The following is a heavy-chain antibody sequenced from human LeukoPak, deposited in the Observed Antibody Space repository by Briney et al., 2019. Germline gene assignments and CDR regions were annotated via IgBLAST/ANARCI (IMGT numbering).Heavy chain of an antibody. D-gene: IGHD2-2*02. CDR1: GYTFTSYD. V-gene: IGHV1-8*01. Sequence: ASVKVSCKASGYTFTSYDINWVRQATGQGLEWMGWMNPNSGNTGYAQKFQGRVTMTRNTSISTAYMELSSLRSEDTAVYYCARGCSSTSCYNYWGQGTLVTASS. CDR3: ARGCSSTSCYNY. CDR2: MNPNSGNT. J-gene: IGHJ4*02.